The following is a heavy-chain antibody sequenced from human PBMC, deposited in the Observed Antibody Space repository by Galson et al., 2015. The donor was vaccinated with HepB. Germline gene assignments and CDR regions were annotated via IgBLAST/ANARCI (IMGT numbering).Heavy chain of an antibody. CDR3: ARNPRYCSGGSCYYYYYGMDV. CDR2: IDWDDDK. Sequence: PALVKPTQTLTLTCTFSGFSLSTSGMCVSWIRQPPGKALEWLALIDWDDDKHYSTSLKTRLTISKDTSKNQVVLTMTNMDPLDTATFYCARNPRYCSGGSCYYYYYGMDVWGQGTTVTVSS. D-gene: IGHD2-15*01. CDR1: GFSLSTSGMC. J-gene: IGHJ6*02. V-gene: IGHV2-70*01.